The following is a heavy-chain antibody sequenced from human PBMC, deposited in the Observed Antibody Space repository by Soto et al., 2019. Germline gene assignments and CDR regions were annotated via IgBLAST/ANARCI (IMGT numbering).Heavy chain of an antibody. J-gene: IGHJ5*02. CDR2: IIPILGIA. CDR1: GGTFSSYT. CDR3: ARDRVVVVPAAEGQKNWFDP. D-gene: IGHD2-2*01. V-gene: IGHV1-69*08. Sequence: QVQLVQSGAEVKKPGSSVKVSCKASGGTFSSYTISWVRQAPGQGLEWMGRIIPILGIANDAQKFQGRVTITADKATSTAYMELSSLRSEDTAVYYCARDRVVVVPAAEGQKNWFDPWGQGTLVTVSS.